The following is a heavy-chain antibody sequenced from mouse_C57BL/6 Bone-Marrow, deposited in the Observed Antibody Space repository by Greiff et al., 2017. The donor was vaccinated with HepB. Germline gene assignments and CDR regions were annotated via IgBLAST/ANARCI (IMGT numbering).Heavy chain of an antibody. J-gene: IGHJ1*03. CDR3: ASGSYGNYGYWYFDV. CDR2: IYPRSGNT. Sequence: VKLQESGAELARPGASVKLSCKASGYTFTSYGISWVKQRTGQGLEWIGEIYPRSGNTYYNEKFKGKATLTADKSSSTAYMELRSLTSEDSAVYFCASGSYGNYGYWYFDVWGTGTTVTVSS. D-gene: IGHD2-1*01. CDR1: GYTFTSYG. V-gene: IGHV1-81*01.